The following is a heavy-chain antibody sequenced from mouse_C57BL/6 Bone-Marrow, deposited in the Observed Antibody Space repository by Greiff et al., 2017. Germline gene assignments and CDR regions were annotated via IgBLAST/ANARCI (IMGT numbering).Heavy chain of an antibody. Sequence: QVQLQQPGAELVKPGASVKLSCKASGYTFTSYWMQWVKQRPGQGLEWIGEIDPSDSYTNYNQKFKGKATLTVDTSSSTACMQLSSLTSEDSAVYYCAREGDGYYAMDYWGQGTSVTVSS. CDR2: IDPSDSYT. D-gene: IGHD2-3*01. CDR3: AREGDGYYAMDY. CDR1: GYTFTSYW. J-gene: IGHJ4*01. V-gene: IGHV1-50*01.